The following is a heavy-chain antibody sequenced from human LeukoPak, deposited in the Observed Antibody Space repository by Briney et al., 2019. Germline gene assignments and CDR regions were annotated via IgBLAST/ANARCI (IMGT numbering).Heavy chain of an antibody. CDR3: AKGPYYDYVWGSYGFDP. CDR2: ITWNSNTI. D-gene: IGHD3-16*01. Sequence: GRSLRLSCAASGFTFDVYGMNWVRQAPGKGLEWVSGITWNSNTIGYADSVKGRFTISRDNAKNSLYLQMNSLRAEDTALYYCAKGPYYDYVWGSYGFDPWGQGTLVTVSS. V-gene: IGHV3-9*01. CDR1: GFTFDVYG. J-gene: IGHJ5*02.